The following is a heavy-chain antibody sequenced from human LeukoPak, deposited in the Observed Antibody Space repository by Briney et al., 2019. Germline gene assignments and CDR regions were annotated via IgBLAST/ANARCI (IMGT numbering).Heavy chain of an antibody. CDR2: ISYNGINK. CDR3: AKDQTPYLNNFDY. Sequence: GRSLRLSCAASGFSFSSYAMHWVRQAPGKGLEWVSVISYNGINKYYADSVKGRFTISRDNSKNTLYLQMNSLRAEDTAVYYCAKDQTPYLNNFDYWGQGTLVTVSS. CDR1: GFSFSSYA. J-gene: IGHJ4*02. V-gene: IGHV3-30-3*01.